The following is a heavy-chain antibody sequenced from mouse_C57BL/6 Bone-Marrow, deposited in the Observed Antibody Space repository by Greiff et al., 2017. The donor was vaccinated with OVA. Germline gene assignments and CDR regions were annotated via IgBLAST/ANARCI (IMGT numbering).Heavy chain of an antibody. D-gene: IGHD2-10*01. CDR2: IYPGSGST. J-gene: IGHJ2*01. Sequence: VQLQQPGAELVKPGASVKMSCKASGYTFTSYWITWVKQRPGQGLEWIGDIYPGSGSTNYNEKFKSKATLTVDTTSSTAYMQLSSLTSEDSADYYCTYYCNYFDYWGQGTTLTVSS. V-gene: IGHV1-55*01. CDR3: TYYCNYFDY. CDR1: GYTFTSYW.